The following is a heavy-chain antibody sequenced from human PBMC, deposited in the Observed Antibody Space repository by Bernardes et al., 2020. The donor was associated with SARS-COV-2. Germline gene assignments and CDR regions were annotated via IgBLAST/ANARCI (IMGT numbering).Heavy chain of an antibody. J-gene: IGHJ6*02. CDR3: AREVMVRISDTYRNGMDL. D-gene: IGHD3-10*01. V-gene: IGHV1-18*01. CDR2: ISVFNGDT. Sequence: ASVKVSCKACGYALRSYGIIWARQAPGQGLEWMGWISVFNGDTSYIQKIQDRVTMTTDTSTSTAYMDLRDLRSDDTAVYYCAREVMVRISDTYRNGMDLWGQGTTVTVSS. CDR1: GYALRSYG.